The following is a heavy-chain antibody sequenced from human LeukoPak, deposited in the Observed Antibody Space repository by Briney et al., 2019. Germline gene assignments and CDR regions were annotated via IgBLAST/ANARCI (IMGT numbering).Heavy chain of an antibody. Sequence: GGSPRLSCAASGFTFDDYGMSWVRQAPGKGLEWVSGINWNGGSTGYADSVKGRFTISRDNAKNSLYLQMNSLRAEDTALYYCARGALYYDILTGYQSDYWGQGTPVTVSS. D-gene: IGHD3-9*01. CDR3: ARGALYYDILTGYQSDY. CDR2: INWNGGST. J-gene: IGHJ4*02. V-gene: IGHV3-20*04. CDR1: GFTFDDYG.